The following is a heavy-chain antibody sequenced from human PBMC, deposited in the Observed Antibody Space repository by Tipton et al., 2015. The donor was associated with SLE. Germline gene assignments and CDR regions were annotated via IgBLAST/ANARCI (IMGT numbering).Heavy chain of an antibody. CDR2: ISWNSGSI. Sequence: SLRLSCAASGFTFDDYAMHWVRQAPGKGLEWVSGISWNSGSIGYADSVKGRFTISRDNAKNSLYLQMNSLRAEDTALYYCAKAAVTTFPFDYWGQGTLVTVSS. CDR1: GFTFDDYA. D-gene: IGHD4-17*01. CDR3: AKAAVTTFPFDY. V-gene: IGHV3-9*01. J-gene: IGHJ4*02.